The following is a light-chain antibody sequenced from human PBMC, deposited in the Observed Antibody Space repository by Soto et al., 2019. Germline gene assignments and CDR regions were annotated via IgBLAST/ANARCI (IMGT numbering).Light chain of an antibody. CDR3: QQYNSYRA. CDR1: ESIDSW. Sequence: DIQMTQSPSTLSASVGDRATITCRASESIDSWLAWHQQKPGRAPKLLISKASSLASGVPSRFSGSGFGTEFTLTISSLQPDDFATYYCQQYNSYRAFGQGTKVDI. CDR2: KAS. J-gene: IGKJ1*01. V-gene: IGKV1-5*03.